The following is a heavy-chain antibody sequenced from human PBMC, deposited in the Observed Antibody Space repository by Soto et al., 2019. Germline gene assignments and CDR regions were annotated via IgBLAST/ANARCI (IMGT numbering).Heavy chain of an antibody. D-gene: IGHD6-6*01. CDR1: GGSFSGYY. CDR2: INHSGST. V-gene: IGHV4-34*01. CDR3: ARGPYSSSSWFDP. Sequence: QVHLQQWGAGLLKPSETLSLTCAVYGGSFSGYYWSWIRQPPGKGLEWIGEINHSGSTNYNPSLKSRVTISIDTSKNQFSLKLSSVTAADTAVYYCARGPYSSSSWFDPWGQGTLVTVSS. J-gene: IGHJ5*02.